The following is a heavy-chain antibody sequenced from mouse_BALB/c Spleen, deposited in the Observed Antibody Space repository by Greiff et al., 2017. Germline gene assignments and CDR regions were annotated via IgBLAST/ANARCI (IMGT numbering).Heavy chain of an antibody. CDR2: ISYSGST. Sequence: EVQLVESGPGLVKPSQSLSLTCTVTGYSITSDYAWNWIRQFPGNKLEWMGYISYSGSTSYNPSLKSRISITRDTSKNQFFLQLNSVTTEDTATYYCARGVRRYAMDYWGQGTSVTVSS. CDR1: GYSITSDYA. J-gene: IGHJ4*01. CDR3: ARGVRRYAMDY. V-gene: IGHV3-2*02. D-gene: IGHD2-14*01.